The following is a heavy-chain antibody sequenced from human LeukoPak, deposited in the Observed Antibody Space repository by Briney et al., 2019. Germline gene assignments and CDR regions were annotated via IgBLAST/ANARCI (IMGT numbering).Heavy chain of an antibody. V-gene: IGHV4-59*11. CDR3: ARSTVVTPFDY. D-gene: IGHD4-23*01. CDR1: GGSIISHY. J-gene: IGHJ4*02. Sequence: SETLSLTCTVSGGSIISHYWSWIRQPPGKGLEWIGYIYYSGSTNYNPSLKSRVTISVDTSKNQFSLKLSSVTAADTAVYYCARSTVVTPFDYWGQGTLVTVSS. CDR2: IYYSGST.